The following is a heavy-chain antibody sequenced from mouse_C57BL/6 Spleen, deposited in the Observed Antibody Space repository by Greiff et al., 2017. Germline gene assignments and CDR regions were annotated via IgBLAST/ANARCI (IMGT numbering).Heavy chain of an antibody. V-gene: IGHV7-3*01. CDR3: ARYSAGIDY. J-gene: IGHJ2*01. Sequence: EVKLVESGGGLVQPGGSLSLSCAASGFTFTDYYMSWVRQPPGKALEWLGFISNKANGSTTEYSASVKGRFTSARDNSQSILYRQRNALRAEDSATYYWARYSAGIDYWGQGTTLTVSS. CDR1: GFTFTDYY. CDR2: ISNKANGSTT.